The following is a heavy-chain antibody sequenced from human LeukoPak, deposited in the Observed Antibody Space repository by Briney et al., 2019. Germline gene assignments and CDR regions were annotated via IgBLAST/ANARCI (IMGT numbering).Heavy chain of an antibody. CDR1: GDSIGSYY. CDR3: ARDKGSYVDY. J-gene: IGHJ4*02. Sequence: SETLSLTCTVSGDSIGSYYWTWIRQPPGKGLEWIGYIYYSGSTNYNPSLKSRVTISVDTSKNQFSLKLSSVTAADTAVYYCARDKGSYVDYWGQGTLVTVSS. D-gene: IGHD5-18*01. CDR2: IYYSGST. V-gene: IGHV4-59*01.